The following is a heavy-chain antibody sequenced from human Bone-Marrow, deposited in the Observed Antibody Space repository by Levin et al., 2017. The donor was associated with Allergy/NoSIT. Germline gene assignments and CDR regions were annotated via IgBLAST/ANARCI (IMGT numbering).Heavy chain of an antibody. CDR1: GVSMGSGNYY. CDR3: ARVPDVVVVPAAFRYYYYGLDV. V-gene: IGHV4-30-4*01. D-gene: IGHD2-2*01. CDR2: SYFAGTT. Sequence: PSETLSLTCSVSGVSMGSGNYYWGWIRQPPGKGLEWIGYSYFAGTTYYSPSLKSRVTVSVDTSKNQFSLKLKSVTAADTAVYYCARVPDVVVVPAAFRYYYYGLDVWGQGITVTV. J-gene: IGHJ6*02.